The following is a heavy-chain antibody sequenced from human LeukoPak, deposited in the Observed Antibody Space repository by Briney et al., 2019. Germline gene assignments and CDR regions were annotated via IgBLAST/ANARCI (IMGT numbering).Heavy chain of an antibody. Sequence: GGSLRLSCVMSGFTFRNHGLHWVRQAPGKGLEWVAFIRYDGSNKYYSDSVKGRFTISRDNSKNTLYLQMNSLRPEDTAVYYCAKDPRDHSYGWSWRYFDYWGQGTLVTVSS. CDR1: GFTFRNHG. CDR3: AKDPRDHSYGWSWRYFDY. V-gene: IGHV3-30*02. J-gene: IGHJ4*02. CDR2: IRYDGSNK. D-gene: IGHD5-18*01.